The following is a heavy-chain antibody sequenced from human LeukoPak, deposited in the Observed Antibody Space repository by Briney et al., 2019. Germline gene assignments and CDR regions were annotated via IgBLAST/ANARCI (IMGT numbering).Heavy chain of an antibody. D-gene: IGHD6-19*01. Sequence: GGSLSPSWAAPGFPFSTFRMNWVGQAPGKGLRWFSYISSSSSTIYYADSVKGRFTISRDNAKNSLYLQMNSLRDEDTAVYYCARDLTEKGIAVGGCFDYWGQGTLVTVSS. CDR3: ARDLTEKGIAVGGCFDY. J-gene: IGHJ4*02. CDR1: GFPFSTFR. V-gene: IGHV3-48*02. CDR2: ISSSSSTI.